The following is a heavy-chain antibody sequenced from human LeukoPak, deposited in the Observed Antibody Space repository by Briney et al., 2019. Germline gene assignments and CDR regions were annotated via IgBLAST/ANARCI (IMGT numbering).Heavy chain of an antibody. D-gene: IGHD3-3*01. Sequence: PGGSLRLSCEASGFTFSNYEMNWVRQAPGEGLEWVSYIRSSGSAIFYADSVKGGFTISRDNVKSSLYLQMNSLRAEDTAVYYCAREMYRVAKFLYAFDVWGQGTMVTVSS. CDR1: GFTFSNYE. J-gene: IGHJ3*01. CDR2: IRSSGSAI. CDR3: AREMYRVAKFLYAFDV. V-gene: IGHV3-48*03.